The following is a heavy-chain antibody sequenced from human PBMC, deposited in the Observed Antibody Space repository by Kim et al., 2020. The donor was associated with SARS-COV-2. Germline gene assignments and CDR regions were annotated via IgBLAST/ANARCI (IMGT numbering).Heavy chain of an antibody. Sequence: GGSLRLSCAASGFTFSSYAMHWVRQAPGKGLEWVAVISYDGSNKYYADSVKGRFTISRDNSKNTLYLQMNSLRAEDTAVYYCARGLKRITMVRGVIITLFNPLDYWGQGTLVTVSS. CDR1: GFTFSSYA. D-gene: IGHD3-10*01. CDR3: ARGLKRITMVRGVIITLFNPLDY. V-gene: IGHV3-30-3*01. CDR2: ISYDGSNK. J-gene: IGHJ4*02.